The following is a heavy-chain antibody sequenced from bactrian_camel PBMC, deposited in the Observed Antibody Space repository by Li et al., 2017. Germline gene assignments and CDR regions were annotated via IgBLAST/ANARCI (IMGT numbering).Heavy chain of an antibody. J-gene: IGHJ4*01. Sequence: HVQLVESGGGSVQAGGSLRLSCAAPGSTNSRNCMGWVRQAPGKGLEWVSVIFRGGGAYYADSVKGRFTISRDNAKNMVYLQLNGLKTEDTAMYYCTKGVGGTPYNWGQGTQVTVS. CDR3: TKGVGGTPYN. V-gene: IGHV3S1*01. D-gene: IGHD6*01. CDR1: GSTNSRNC. CDR2: IFRGGGA.